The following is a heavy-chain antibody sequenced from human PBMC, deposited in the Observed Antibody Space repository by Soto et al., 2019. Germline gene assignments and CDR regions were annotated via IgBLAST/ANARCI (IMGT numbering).Heavy chain of an antibody. V-gene: IGHV3-23*01. Sequence: GVSRRLSCADSRFNLSSYAMSWVRQSPGNGLEWVSAISGSGGSTYYAHYVKGRFTITRDNSKNQLYLQMNSMRAEDTAVYYCAKRKLWAGFDYWGQGTLVTVSS. D-gene: IGHD6-19*01. CDR1: RFNLSSYA. CDR2: ISGSGGST. J-gene: IGHJ4*02. CDR3: AKRKLWAGFDY.